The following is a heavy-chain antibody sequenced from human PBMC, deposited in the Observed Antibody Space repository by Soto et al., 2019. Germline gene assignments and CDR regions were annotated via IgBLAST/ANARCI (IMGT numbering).Heavy chain of an antibody. CDR3: ARVIIPRRGYDTEGWFDP. Sequence: SESLSLTCTVSGGSISSGDYYWSWIRQPPGKGLEWIGYIYYSGSTYYNPSLKSRVTISVDTSKNQFSLKLSSVTAADTAVYYCARVIIPRRGYDTEGWFDPWRQGSLVTVSS. J-gene: IGHJ5*02. CDR2: IYYSGST. D-gene: IGHD5-12*01. CDR1: GGSISSGDYY. V-gene: IGHV4-30-4*01.